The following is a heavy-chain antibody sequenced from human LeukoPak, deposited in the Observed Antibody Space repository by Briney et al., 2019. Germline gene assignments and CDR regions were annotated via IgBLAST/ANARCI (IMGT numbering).Heavy chain of an antibody. V-gene: IGHV4-4*02. CDR3: ATYLQDIVVVPAAIRTGAAMDY. Sequence: SETLSLTCSVSAGSIFSSKWWSWVRQSPVKGLEWIGEIYLYGTTNYNPSLTSRVIMSVDRSRHQFSLKLSSVTAADTAVYYCATYLQDIVVVPAAIRTGAAMDYWGQGTLVTVSS. J-gene: IGHJ4*02. CDR2: IYLYGTT. D-gene: IGHD2-2*01. CDR1: AGSIFSSKW.